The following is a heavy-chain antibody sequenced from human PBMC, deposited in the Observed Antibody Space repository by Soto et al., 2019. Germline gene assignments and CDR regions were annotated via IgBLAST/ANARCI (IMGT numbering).Heavy chain of an antibody. Sequence: ASVKVSCKASGYTFTSYDINWVRQATGQGLEWMGWMNPNSGNTGSAQKFQGRVTMTRDTFTRTAYVELSRLTSEDTAVYYCVRVVGAVDYWGQGTLVTVSS. J-gene: IGHJ4*02. CDR3: VRVVGAVDY. D-gene: IGHD4-17*01. CDR1: GYTFTSYD. CDR2: MNPNSGNT. V-gene: IGHV1-8*02.